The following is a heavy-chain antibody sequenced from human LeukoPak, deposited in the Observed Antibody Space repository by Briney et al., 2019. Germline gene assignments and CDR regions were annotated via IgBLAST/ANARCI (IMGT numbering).Heavy chain of an antibody. CDR3: ARGGTVLRPNSPYDY. V-gene: IGHV1-46*01. J-gene: IGHJ4*02. D-gene: IGHD4-17*01. CDR1: GGTFSSYA. CDR2: INPSGGRT. Sequence: GASVKVSCKASGGTFSSYAISWVRQAPGQGLEWMGIINPSGGRTSYAQKFQGRVTMTRDTSTSTVYMELSSLRSDDTAVYYCARGGTVLRPNSPYDYWGQGTLVTVSS.